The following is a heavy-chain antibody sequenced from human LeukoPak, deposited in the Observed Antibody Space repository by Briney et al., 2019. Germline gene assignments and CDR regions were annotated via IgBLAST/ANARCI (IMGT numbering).Heavy chain of an antibody. V-gene: IGHV4-59*12. CDR1: GGSISSYY. D-gene: IGHD3-9*01. J-gene: IGHJ4*02. CDR2: IYYSGST. Sequence: TETLSLTCTVSGGSISSYYWSWIRQPPGKGLEWIGYIYYSGSTNYNPSLKSRVTISVDTSKNQFSLKLSSVTAADTAVYYCASEGYDILTGYSSPYWGQGTLVTVSS. CDR3: ASEGYDILTGYSSPY.